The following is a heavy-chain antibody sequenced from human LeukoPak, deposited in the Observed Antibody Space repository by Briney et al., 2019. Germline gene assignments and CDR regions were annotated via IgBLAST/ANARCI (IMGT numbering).Heavy chain of an antibody. Sequence: GGSLRLSCAASGFTFSSYGMSWVRQAPGKGLEWVSAISGSGGSTYYADSVKGRFTISRDNSKNTLYLQMNSLRAEDTAVYYCAKDHYDILTGYAENDYWGQGTLVTVSS. CDR3: AKDHYDILTGYAENDY. D-gene: IGHD3-9*01. CDR2: ISGSGGST. CDR1: GFTFSSYG. V-gene: IGHV3-23*01. J-gene: IGHJ4*02.